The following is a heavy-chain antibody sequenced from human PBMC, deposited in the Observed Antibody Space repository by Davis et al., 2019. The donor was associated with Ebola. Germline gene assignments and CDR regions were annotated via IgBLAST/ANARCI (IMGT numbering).Heavy chain of an antibody. CDR2: ISKTSVYT. CDR1: GFTSSGFTFSDYD. J-gene: IGHJ4*02. CDR3: ASGLDY. V-gene: IGHV3-21*01. Sequence: GGSLRLSCAASGFTSSGFTFSDYDMNWVRQAPGKGLEWVSTISKTSVYTYYAKSVKGRFTISRDNAKNSLYLQMDGLRVDDTAIYYCASGLDYWGQGSLVTVSS.